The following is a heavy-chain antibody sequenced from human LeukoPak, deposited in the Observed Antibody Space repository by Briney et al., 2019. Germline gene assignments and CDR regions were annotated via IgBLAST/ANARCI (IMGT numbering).Heavy chain of an antibody. CDR1: GGSISSYY. V-gene: IGHV4-59*08. J-gene: IGHJ5*02. CDR3: AKQFDYYDSSGLEGWFDP. D-gene: IGHD3-22*01. CDR2: IYYSGST. Sequence: PSETLSLTCTVSGGSISSYYWSWIRQPPGKGLEWIGYIYYSGSTNYNPSLKSRVTISVDTSKNQFSLKLSSVTAADTAVYYCAKQFDYYDSSGLEGWFDPWGQGTLVTVSS.